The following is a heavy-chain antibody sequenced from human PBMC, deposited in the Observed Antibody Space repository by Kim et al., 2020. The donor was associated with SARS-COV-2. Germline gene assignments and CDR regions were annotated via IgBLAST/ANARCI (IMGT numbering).Heavy chain of an antibody. V-gene: IGHV3-48*04. Sequence: GGSLRLSCAASGFIFTNYYMNWVRQAPGKGLEWVSDISSSSGSRNYADSVKGRFIISRDNSKNSFYLQMNSLTAEDTAVYYCAREEEQLVYCYYGMDVWG. CDR2: ISSSSGSR. CDR1: GFIFTNYY. D-gene: IGHD6-13*01. J-gene: IGHJ6*01. CDR3: AREEEQLVYCYYGMDV.